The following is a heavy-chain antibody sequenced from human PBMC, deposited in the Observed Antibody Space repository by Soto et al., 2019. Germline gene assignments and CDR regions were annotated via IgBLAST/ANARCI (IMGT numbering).Heavy chain of an antibody. CDR2: IWYDGSNK. J-gene: IGHJ3*02. Sequence: QVQLVESGGGLVQPGRSLRLSCAASGFTFSSYGMHWVRQAPGKGLEWVAVIWYDGSNKYYADSVKGRFTISRDNSKNALNLQMNSLRAEDTAVYYCARDYCGGDCYWFDIWGVGTIVTVSS. CDR3: ARDYCGGDCYWFDI. V-gene: IGHV3-33*01. CDR1: GFTFSSYG. D-gene: IGHD2-21*01.